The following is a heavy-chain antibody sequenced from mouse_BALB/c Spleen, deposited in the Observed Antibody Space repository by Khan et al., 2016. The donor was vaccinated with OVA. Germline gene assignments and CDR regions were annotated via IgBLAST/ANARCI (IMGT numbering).Heavy chain of an antibody. D-gene: IGHD1-1*01. J-gene: IGHJ3*01. V-gene: IGHV5-6*02. Sequence: EVRLVESGGDLVKPGGSLKLSCAASGFTFSTYGMSWVRQAPDKRLEWVATVSTGGSYTYYPDSVKGRFTISRENAKNTLYLQMSVLRSEDTAMFYCTRLAYYYDSEGFAYWGQGTLVTVSA. CDR1: GFTFSTYG. CDR2: VSTGGSYT. CDR3: TRLAYYYDSEGFAY.